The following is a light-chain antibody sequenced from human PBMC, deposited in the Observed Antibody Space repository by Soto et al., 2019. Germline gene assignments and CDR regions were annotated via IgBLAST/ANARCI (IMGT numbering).Light chain of an antibody. CDR1: QSVSSN. CDR3: QQYGSSPPWT. CDR2: GAS. J-gene: IGKJ1*01. Sequence: EIVLTQSPGTLSLSPGERATLSCRASQSVSSNLAWYQQKPGQAPRLLIYGASSRATGIPDRFSGSGSGTDFTLTISRLEPEDFAVYYCQQYGSSPPWTFGQGTKVEIK. V-gene: IGKV3-20*01.